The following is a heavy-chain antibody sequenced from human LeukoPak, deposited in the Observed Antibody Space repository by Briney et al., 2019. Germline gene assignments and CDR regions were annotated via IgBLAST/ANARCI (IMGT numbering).Heavy chain of an antibody. CDR1: GGTFNSYA. CDR3: ARAPPKQLLHLY. D-gene: IGHD6-13*01. V-gene: IGHV1-69*05. Sequence: SVKVSCKASGGTFNSYAISWVRQAPGQGLEWMGAVIPIFSTTNYAQKFQGGVAITTDESTNTAYMELTSLKSEDTAVYYCARAPPKQLLHLYWGQGTLVTVSS. CDR2: VIPIFSTT. J-gene: IGHJ4*02.